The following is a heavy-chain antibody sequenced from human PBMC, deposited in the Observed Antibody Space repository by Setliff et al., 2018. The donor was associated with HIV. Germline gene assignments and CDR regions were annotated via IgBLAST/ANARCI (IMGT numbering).Heavy chain of an antibody. Sequence: ASVKVSCKDSGYFFTGYYMHWVRQAPGQGLQWLGWINPKTGDTNYAQKFQGRVTMTRDTSISTLYMELSRLRSEDTAIYYCARGAADNYYYYMDIWGKGTTVTVSS. CDR1: GYFFTGYY. CDR3: ARGAADNYYYYMDI. CDR2: INPKTGDT. V-gene: IGHV1-2*02. D-gene: IGHD2-15*01. J-gene: IGHJ6*03.